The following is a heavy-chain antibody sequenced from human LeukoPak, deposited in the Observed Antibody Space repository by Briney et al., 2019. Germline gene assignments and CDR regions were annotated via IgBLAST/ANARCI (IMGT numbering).Heavy chain of an antibody. CDR1: GGSFSGYY. J-gene: IGHJ4*02. CDR2: INHSGST. D-gene: IGHD3-10*01. V-gene: IGHV4-34*01. Sequence: SETLSLTCAVYGGSFSGYYWSWIRQPPGKGLEWIGEINHSGSTNYNPSLKSRVTISVDTSKNQFSLKLSSVTAADTAVYYCARRRAYYYGSGSPFDYWGQGTLVTVSS. CDR3: ARRRAYYYGSGSPFDY.